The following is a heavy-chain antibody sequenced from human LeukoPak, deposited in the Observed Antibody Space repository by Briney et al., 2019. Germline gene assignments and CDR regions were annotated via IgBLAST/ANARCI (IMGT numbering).Heavy chain of an antibody. CDR3: AKALAQWLVTSALDY. V-gene: IGHV3-30*18. CDR1: GFTFSNFG. D-gene: IGHD6-19*01. J-gene: IGHJ4*02. CDR2: ISYDGSNT. Sequence: GGSLRLSCGASGFTFSNFGMHWVRQAPGKGLEWVAVISYDGSNTYYADSVKGRATISRDNSKNTLFLQMNSLRPEDTAVYYCAKALAQWLVTSALDYWGQGTLVTVSS.